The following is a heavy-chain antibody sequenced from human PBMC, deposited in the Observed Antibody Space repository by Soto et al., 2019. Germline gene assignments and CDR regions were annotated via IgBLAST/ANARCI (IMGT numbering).Heavy chain of an antibody. CDR3: AKGVSQYTPLALFDY. CDR2: ISGSDGRT. D-gene: IGHD5-18*01. J-gene: IGHJ4*02. Sequence: EVQLLESGGGLVRPGVSLRLSCAASGFTFSSYAMSWVRQAPGKGLEWVSTISGSDGRTYSTDSVKGRFTISRDNSRNTAYLQMNSLRVEDTAVYYCAKGVSQYTPLALFDYWGRGTLVTVSS. V-gene: IGHV3-23*01. CDR1: GFTFSSYA.